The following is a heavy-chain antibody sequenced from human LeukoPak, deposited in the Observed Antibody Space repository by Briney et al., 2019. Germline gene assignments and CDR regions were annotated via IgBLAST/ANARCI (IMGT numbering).Heavy chain of an antibody. Sequence: QPGGSLRLSCAASGFTFSSYAMSWVRQAPGKGLEWVSAISGSGGSTYYADSVKGRFTISRDNSKNTLYLQMNSLRAEDTAVYYCAKARGNFYDFWSGYDCWGQGTLVTVSS. CDR1: GFTFSSYA. CDR2: ISGSGGST. V-gene: IGHV3-23*01. D-gene: IGHD3-3*01. J-gene: IGHJ4*02. CDR3: AKARGNFYDFWSGYDC.